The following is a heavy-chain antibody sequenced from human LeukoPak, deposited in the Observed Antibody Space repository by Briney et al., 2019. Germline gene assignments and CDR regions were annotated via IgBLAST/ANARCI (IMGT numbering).Heavy chain of an antibody. V-gene: IGHV4-59*06. D-gene: IGHD3-22*01. CDR2: IYYSGST. Sequence: SETLSLTCTVSGGSISSYYWSWIRQHPGKGLEWIGYIYYSGSTYYNPSLKSRVTISVDTSKNQFSLKLSSVTAADTAVYYCARDYYDSSGYYYAFDIWGQGTMVTVSS. CDR3: ARDYYDSSGYYYAFDI. CDR1: GGSISSYY. J-gene: IGHJ3*02.